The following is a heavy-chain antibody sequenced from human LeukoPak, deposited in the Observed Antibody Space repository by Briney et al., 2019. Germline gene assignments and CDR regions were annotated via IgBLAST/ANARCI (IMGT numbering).Heavy chain of an antibody. CDR1: GFTFSSYE. CDR3: APWGGSYLRTLDY. J-gene: IGHJ4*02. V-gene: IGHV3-48*03. CDR2: ISSSGSTI. Sequence: PGGSLRLSCAASGFTFSSYEMNWVRQAPGMGLEWVSYISSSGSTIYYADSVKGRFTISRDNAKNSLYLQMNSLRAEDTAVYYCAPWGGSYLRTLDYWGQGTLVTVSS. D-gene: IGHD1-26*01.